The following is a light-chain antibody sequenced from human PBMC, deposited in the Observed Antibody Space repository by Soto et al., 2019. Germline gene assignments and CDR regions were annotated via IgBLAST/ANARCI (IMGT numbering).Light chain of an antibody. J-gene: IGLJ3*02. V-gene: IGLV2-8*01. Sequence: QSALTQPPSASGSPEQSVTISCTGTSSDVGAYNYVSWYQQHPGKAPKLMIYEVSKRPSGVPDRFSGSKSGNTASLTVSGLQAEDEADYYCSSYAGSNNLVFGGGTKLTVL. CDR2: EVS. CDR3: SSYAGSNNLV. CDR1: SSDVGAYNY.